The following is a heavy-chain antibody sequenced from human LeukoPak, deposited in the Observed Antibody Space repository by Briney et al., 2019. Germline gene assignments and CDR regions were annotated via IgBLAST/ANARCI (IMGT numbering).Heavy chain of an antibody. D-gene: IGHD4-17*01. CDR1: GGTFSSYA. CDR2: IIPIFGTA. J-gene: IGHJ4*02. Sequence: GSSVKFSCKASGGTFSSYAISWVRQAPGQGLEWMGGIIPIFGTANYAQKFQGRVTITTDESTSTAYMELRSLRSDDTAVYYCARDIAVTNFDYWGQGTLLTVSS. V-gene: IGHV1-69*05. CDR3: ARDIAVTNFDY.